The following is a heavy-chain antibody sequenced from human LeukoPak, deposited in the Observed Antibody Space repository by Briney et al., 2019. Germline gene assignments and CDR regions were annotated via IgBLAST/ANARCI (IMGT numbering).Heavy chain of an antibody. D-gene: IGHD4-23*01. Sequence: GGSLRLSCTASGFTFGDYATSWFRQAPGKGLEWVGFIRSKAYGGTTEYAASVKGRFTISRDDSKSIAYLQMNSLKTEDTAVYYCTRDATVGDYWGQGTLVTVSS. V-gene: IGHV3-49*03. CDR1: GFTFGDYA. CDR3: TRDATVGDY. J-gene: IGHJ4*02. CDR2: IRSKAYGGTT.